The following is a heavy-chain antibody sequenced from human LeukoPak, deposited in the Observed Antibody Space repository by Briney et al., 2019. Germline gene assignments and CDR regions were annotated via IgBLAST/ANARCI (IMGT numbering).Heavy chain of an antibody. CDR3: AKDYDSSGYYYVEGIDY. J-gene: IGHJ4*02. Sequence: GGSLRLSCAASGFTFSSYAMSWVRQAPGKGLEWVSAISGSGGSTYYADSVKGRFTISRDNSKNTLYLQMNSLRAEDTAVYYCAKDYDSSGYYYVEGIDYWGQGTLVTVSS. CDR2: ISGSGGST. V-gene: IGHV3-23*01. CDR1: GFTFSSYA. D-gene: IGHD3-22*01.